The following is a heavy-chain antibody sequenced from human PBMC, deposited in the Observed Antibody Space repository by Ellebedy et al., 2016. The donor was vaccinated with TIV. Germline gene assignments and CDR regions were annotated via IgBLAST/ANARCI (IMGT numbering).Heavy chain of an antibody. Sequence: PGGSLRLSCAASGFTFSRYWMSWVRQAPGKGLEWVAMIKQDGSEKYYLESVKGRFTISSDNAENSMYLQMNNLRAEDTAVYYCATERSGSYYNYWGQGTLVTVSS. V-gene: IGHV3-7*02. D-gene: IGHD1-26*01. CDR2: IKQDGSEK. CDR1: GFTFSRYW. CDR3: ATERSGSYYNY. J-gene: IGHJ4*02.